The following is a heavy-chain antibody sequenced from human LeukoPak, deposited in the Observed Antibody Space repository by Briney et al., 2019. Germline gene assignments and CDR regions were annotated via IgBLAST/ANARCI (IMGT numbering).Heavy chain of an antibody. CDR3: AKGLGCSSTSCYWVLNYYYGMDV. CDR2: ISYDGSNK. D-gene: IGHD2-2*01. CDR1: GFTFSSYG. V-gene: IGHV3-30*18. Sequence: GRSLRFSCAASGFTFSSYGMHWVRQAPGKGLEWVAVISYDGSNKYYADSVKGRFTISRDNSKNTLYLQMNSLRAEDTAVYYCAKGLGCSSTSCYWVLNYYYGMDVWGQGTTVTVSS. J-gene: IGHJ6*02.